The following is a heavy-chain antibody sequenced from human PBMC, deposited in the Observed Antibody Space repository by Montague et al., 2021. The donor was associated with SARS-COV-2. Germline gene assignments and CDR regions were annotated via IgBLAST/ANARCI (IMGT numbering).Heavy chain of an antibody. CDR2: IYYSGST. Sequence: SETLSLTCTVSGGSISSSSYYWGWIRQPPGKGLEWIGSIYYSGSTYYNPSLKSRVTISVDTSKNQFSLKLSSVTAADTAVYYCASQGSFDKKAIVATSCGGDCYSVDYWGQGTLVTVSS. D-gene: IGHD2-21*02. CDR1: GGSISSSSYY. J-gene: IGHJ4*02. V-gene: IGHV4-39*01. CDR3: ASQGSFDKKAIVATSCGGDCYSVDY.